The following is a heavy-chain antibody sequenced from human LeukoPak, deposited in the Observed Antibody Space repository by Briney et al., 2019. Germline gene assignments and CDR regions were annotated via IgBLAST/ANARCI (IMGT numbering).Heavy chain of an antibody. V-gene: IGHV1-2*02. CDR1: GYTFTTYF. Sequence: GASVKVSCKASGYTFTTYFMHWVRQAPGQGLEWMGWINPHSGGTNYAQKFQGRVTMTRDTSISTAYMELSSLTSDDTAVYYCARDTRDHTAMNYWGQGTLVTVSS. J-gene: IGHJ4*02. CDR2: INPHSGGT. CDR3: ARDTRDHTAMNY. D-gene: IGHD5-18*01.